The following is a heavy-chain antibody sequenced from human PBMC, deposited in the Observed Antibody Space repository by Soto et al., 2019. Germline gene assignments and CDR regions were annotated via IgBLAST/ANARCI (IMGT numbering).Heavy chain of an antibody. CDR3: ARAYCSGGSCHQTRGGIRYYYYMDV. Sequence: SETLSLTCAVYGGSFSGYYWSWIRQPPGKGLEWIGEINHSGSTNYNPSLKSRVTISVDTSKNQFSLKLSSVTAADTAVYYCARAYCSGGSCHQTRGGIRYYYYMDVWGKGTTVTVSS. CDR1: GGSFSGYY. V-gene: IGHV4-34*01. D-gene: IGHD2-15*01. CDR2: INHSGST. J-gene: IGHJ6*03.